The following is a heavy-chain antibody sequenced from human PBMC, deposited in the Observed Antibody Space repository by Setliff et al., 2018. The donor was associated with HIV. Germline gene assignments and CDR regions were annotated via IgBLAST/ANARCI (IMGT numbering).Heavy chain of an antibody. CDR1: GGSISSYY. J-gene: IGHJ4*02. D-gene: IGHD3-22*01. CDR3: ARLQDSSGYYRY. Sequence: PSETLSLTCTVSGGSISSYYWTWIRQPPGKGLEWIGYIYYSGTTNYNPSLRSRVTISVDTSKNQFSPKLSSVTAADTAVYYCARLQDSSGYYRYWGQGTLVTVSS. V-gene: IGHV4-59*08. CDR2: IYYSGTT.